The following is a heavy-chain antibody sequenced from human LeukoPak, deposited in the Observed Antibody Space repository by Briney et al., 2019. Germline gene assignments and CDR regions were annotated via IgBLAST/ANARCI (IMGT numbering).Heavy chain of an antibody. CDR2: VYYSGST. D-gene: IGHD1-1*01. CDR3: ARHGRQPYHFDY. Sequence: TSETLSLTCIVSGGSISPYYWSWIRQPPGKGLEYIGYVYYSGSTNCNPPLKSRVTILVDTSENQFSLKLSSVTAADTAVYYCARHGRQPYHFDYWGQGTLVTVSS. J-gene: IGHJ4*02. CDR1: GGSISPYY. V-gene: IGHV4-59*08.